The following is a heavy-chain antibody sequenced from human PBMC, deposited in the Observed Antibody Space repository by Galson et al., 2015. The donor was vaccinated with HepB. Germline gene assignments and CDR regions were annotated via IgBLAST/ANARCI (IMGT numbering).Heavy chain of an antibody. CDR2: IYSGGST. J-gene: IGHJ4*02. D-gene: IGHD4-17*01. Sequence: SLRLSCAASGFTVSSNYMSWVRQAPGKGLEWVSVIYSGGSTYYADSVKGRFTISRDNSKNTLYLQMNSLRAEDTAVYYCARDITVTTAYYFDYWGQGTLVTVSS. CDR1: GFTVSSNY. CDR3: ARDITVTTAYYFDY. V-gene: IGHV3-53*01.